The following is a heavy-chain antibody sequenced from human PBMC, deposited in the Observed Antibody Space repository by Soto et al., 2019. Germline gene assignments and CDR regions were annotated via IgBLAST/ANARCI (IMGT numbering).Heavy chain of an antibody. CDR1: GGSISSGGYY. Sequence: SETLSLTCTVSGGSISSGGYYWSWIRQHPGKGLEWIGYIYYSGSTYYNPSLKSRVTISVDTSKNQFSLKLSSVTAADTAVYYCARDRDYGDYGRGGYFDYWGQGTLVTVSS. D-gene: IGHD4-17*01. CDR2: IYYSGST. CDR3: ARDRDYGDYGRGGYFDY. J-gene: IGHJ4*02. V-gene: IGHV4-31*03.